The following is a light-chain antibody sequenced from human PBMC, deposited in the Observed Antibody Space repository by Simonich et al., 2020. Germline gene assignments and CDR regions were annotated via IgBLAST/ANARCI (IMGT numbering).Light chain of an antibody. J-gene: IGLJ1*01. CDR1: SSDVGSYNL. V-gene: IGLV2-23*01. Sequence: QSALTQPASVSGSPGQSITIPCTGTSSDVGSYNLVSWYQQHPGKAPKLLIYEGSKRPSGVSNRVSGSKSGNTASLTISGLQAEDEADYYCCSYAGSSTYVLGTGTKVTVL. CDR3: CSYAGSSTYV. CDR2: EGS.